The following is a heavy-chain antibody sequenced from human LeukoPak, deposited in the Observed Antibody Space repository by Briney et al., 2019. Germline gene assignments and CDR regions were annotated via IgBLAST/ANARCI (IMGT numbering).Heavy chain of an antibody. CDR1: GFTLSSYE. D-gene: IGHD1-1*01. V-gene: IGHV3-48*03. Sequence: GGSLRLSCAVSGFTLSSYEMNWVRQAPGKGLEGASYISSSGNTTYYADSVKGRFTISRDNAKNSLYLQMHSMRAEATAVYYCARATNDLSYYYGIDVWGQGTTITVSS. CDR2: ISSSGNTT. J-gene: IGHJ6*02. CDR3: ARATNDLSYYYGIDV.